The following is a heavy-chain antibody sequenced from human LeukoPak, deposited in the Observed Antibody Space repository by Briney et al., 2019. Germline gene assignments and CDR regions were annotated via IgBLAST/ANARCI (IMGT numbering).Heavy chain of an antibody. CDR3: ARDSEWELLGAVDY. V-gene: IGHV3-21*01. Sequence: GSLRLSCAASGFTFSSYSMNWVRQAPGKGLEWVSSISSSSSYIYYADSVKGRFTISRDNAKNSLYLQMNSLRAEDTAVYYCARDSEWELLGAVDYWGQGTLVTVSS. J-gene: IGHJ4*02. CDR2: ISSSSSYI. D-gene: IGHD1-26*01. CDR1: GFTFSSYS.